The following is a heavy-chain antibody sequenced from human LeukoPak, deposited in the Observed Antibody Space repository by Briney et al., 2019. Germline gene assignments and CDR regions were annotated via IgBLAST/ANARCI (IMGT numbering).Heavy chain of an antibody. J-gene: IGHJ4*02. Sequence: PSETLSLTCTVSGGSISSYYWSWIRQPAGKGLEWIGRIYTSGSTNYNPSLKSRVTMSVDTSKNQFSLKLSSVTAADTAVYYCARSSSPAAMAFFDYWGQGTLVTVSS. D-gene: IGHD2-2*01. CDR1: GGSISSYY. CDR3: ARSSSPAAMAFFDY. CDR2: IYTSGST. V-gene: IGHV4-4*07.